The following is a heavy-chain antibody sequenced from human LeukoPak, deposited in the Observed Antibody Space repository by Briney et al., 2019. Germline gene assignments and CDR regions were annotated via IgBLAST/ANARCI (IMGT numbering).Heavy chain of an antibody. J-gene: IGHJ6*02. CDR2: MNPNSGNT. V-gene: IGHV1-8*01. Sequence: GASVKVSCKASGYTFTSYDINWVRQATGQGLEWMGWMNPNSGNTGYAQKFQGRVTMTRNTSISTAYMELSSLRSEDTAVYYCAREGWFGEFPYYYYYYGMDVWGQGTTVTVSS. CDR3: AREGWFGEFPYYYYYYGMDV. D-gene: IGHD3-10*01. CDR1: GYTFTSYD.